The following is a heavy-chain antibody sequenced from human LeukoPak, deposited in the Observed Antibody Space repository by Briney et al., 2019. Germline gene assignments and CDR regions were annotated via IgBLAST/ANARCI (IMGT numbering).Heavy chain of an antibody. Sequence: SGTLSLTCAVYGGSFSGYYWSWIRQPPGKGLEWIGEINHSGSTNYNPSLKSRVTISVDTSKSQFSLKVRSVTAADTAVYYCARGYSDYSDYYYYYMDVWGKGTTVTVSS. J-gene: IGHJ6*03. CDR2: INHSGST. V-gene: IGHV4-34*01. CDR1: GGSFSGYY. D-gene: IGHD5-12*01. CDR3: ARGYSDYSDYYYYYMDV.